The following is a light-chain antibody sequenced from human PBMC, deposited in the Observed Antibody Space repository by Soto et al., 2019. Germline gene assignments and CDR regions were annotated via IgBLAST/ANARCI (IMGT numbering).Light chain of an antibody. Sequence: QSALTQPASVSGSPGHSITISCTVTSSDVGGYNYVSCYQQHPGKAPKLMIYDVSNRPSGVSNRFSGSKSGNTASLTISGLQAEDEADYYCSSYTSSSTRVFGGGTKLTVL. CDR3: SSYTSSSTRV. V-gene: IGLV2-14*01. CDR2: DVS. CDR1: SSDVGGYNY. J-gene: IGLJ2*01.